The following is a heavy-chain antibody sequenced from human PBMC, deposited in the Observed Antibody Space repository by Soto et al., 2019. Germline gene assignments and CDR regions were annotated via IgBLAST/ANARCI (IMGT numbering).Heavy chain of an antibody. V-gene: IGHV1-69*06. CDR3: ARKGDYYGSGSYHYYYYGMDV. D-gene: IGHD3-10*01. CDR2: IIPIFGTA. Sequence: QVQLVQSGAEVKKPGSSVKVSCKASGGTFSSYAISWVRQAPGQGLEWMGGIIPIFGTANYAQKFQGRVTITADKSTSTAYMELSSLRSEDTAVYYCARKGDYYGSGSYHYYYYGMDVWGQGTTFTVSS. CDR1: GGTFSSYA. J-gene: IGHJ6*02.